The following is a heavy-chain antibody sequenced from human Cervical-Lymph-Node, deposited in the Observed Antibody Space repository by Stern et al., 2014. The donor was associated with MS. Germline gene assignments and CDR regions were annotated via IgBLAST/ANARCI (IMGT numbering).Heavy chain of an antibody. D-gene: IGHD5-24*01. CDR1: GFTFRSYG. CDR2: VWDDGSTA. V-gene: IGHV3-33*01. CDR3: ARGHIPYAYNYLFDY. Sequence: VQLVESGGGVVQPGTSLRLSCAASGFTFRSYGMHWVRQAPGKGLEWVALVWDDGSTAYYRNSVKGRFPISRDNSNNTLFLQMNSLTAEDTAVYYCARGHIPYAYNYLFDYWGQGTLVTVSS. J-gene: IGHJ4*02.